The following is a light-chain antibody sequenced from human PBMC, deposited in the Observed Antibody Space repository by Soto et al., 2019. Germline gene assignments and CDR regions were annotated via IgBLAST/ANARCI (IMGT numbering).Light chain of an antibody. V-gene: IGKV3-15*01. CDR1: QSVSSSY. CDR2: GAS. CDR3: QQYNNWPPIT. J-gene: IGKJ5*01. Sequence: EIVLTQSPGTLSLSPGERATLSCRASQSVSSSYLAWYQQKPGQSPRLLIYGASTRATGIPARFSGSGSGTEFTPTISSLQSEDFAVYYCQQYNNWPPITFGQGTRLEIK.